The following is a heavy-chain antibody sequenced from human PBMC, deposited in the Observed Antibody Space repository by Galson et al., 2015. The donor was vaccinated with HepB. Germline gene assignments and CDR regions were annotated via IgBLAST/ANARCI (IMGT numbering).Heavy chain of an antibody. CDR3: ARGYWQWLVRGAFDI. CDR2: INHSGST. D-gene: IGHD6-19*01. CDR1: GGSISSGDYY. Sequence: ETLSLTCTVSGGSISSGDYYWSWIRQPPGKGLEWIGEINHSGSTNYNPSLKSRVTISVDTSKNQFSLKLCSVTAADTAVYYCARGYWQWLVRGAFDIWGQGTMVTVSS. V-gene: IGHV4-39*07. J-gene: IGHJ3*02.